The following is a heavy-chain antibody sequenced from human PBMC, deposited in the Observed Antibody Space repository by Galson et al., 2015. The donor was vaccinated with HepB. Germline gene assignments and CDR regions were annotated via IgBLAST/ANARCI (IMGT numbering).Heavy chain of an antibody. CDR2: ISAYNGNT. CDR1: GYTFTSYG. J-gene: IGHJ5*02. CDR3: ARDDSFIAAASQTLFDP. D-gene: IGHD6-13*01. Sequence: QSGAEVKKPGASVKVSCKASGYTFTSYGISWVRQAPGQGLEWMGWISAYNGNTNYAQKLQGRVTMTTDTSTSTAYMELRSLRSDDTAVYYCARDDSFIAAASQTLFDPWGQGTLSPSPQ. V-gene: IGHV1-18*04.